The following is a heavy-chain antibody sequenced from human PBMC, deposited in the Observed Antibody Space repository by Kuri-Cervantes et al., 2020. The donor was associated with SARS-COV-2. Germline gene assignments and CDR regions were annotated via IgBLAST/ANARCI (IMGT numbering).Heavy chain of an antibody. Sequence: ETLSLTCAASGFTFSSYSMNWVRQAPGKGLEWVSYISSSSSTIYYADSVKGRFTISRDNAKNSLYLQMNSLRAEDTAVYYCARDLKESKGMDFDYWGQGTLVTVSS. CDR1: GFTFSSYS. V-gene: IGHV3-48*01. D-gene: IGHD5-24*01. CDR2: ISSSSSTI. CDR3: ARDLKESKGMDFDY. J-gene: IGHJ4*02.